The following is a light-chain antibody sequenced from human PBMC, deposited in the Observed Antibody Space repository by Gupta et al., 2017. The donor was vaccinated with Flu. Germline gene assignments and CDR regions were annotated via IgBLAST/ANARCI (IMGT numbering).Light chain of an antibody. J-gene: IGLJ3*02. CDR2: EVN. CDR3: CSYADPNTIWV. Sequence: HSALTQPASVSGSPGQSITISCTGTSSDIGNTDLISWYQHHPGKVPKFLISEVNKRPSGVSERFSGSRSGNTASLTISGLQAEDEADYYCCSYADPNTIWVFGGGTRLTVL. V-gene: IGLV2-23*02. CDR1: SSDIGNTDL.